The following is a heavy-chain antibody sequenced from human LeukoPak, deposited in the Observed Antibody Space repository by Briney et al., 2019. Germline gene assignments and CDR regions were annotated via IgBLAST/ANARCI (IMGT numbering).Heavy chain of an antibody. CDR1: GYTFTGYY. D-gene: IGHD3-22*01. Sequence: ASVKVSCKASGYTFTGYYMHWVRQAPGQGLEWMGRINPNSGGTNYAQKFQGRVTMTRGTSISTAYMELSRLRSDDTAVYYCARERIGYYDSSGYAFDIWGQGTMVTVSS. J-gene: IGHJ3*02. CDR3: ARERIGYYDSSGYAFDI. CDR2: INPNSGGT. V-gene: IGHV1-2*06.